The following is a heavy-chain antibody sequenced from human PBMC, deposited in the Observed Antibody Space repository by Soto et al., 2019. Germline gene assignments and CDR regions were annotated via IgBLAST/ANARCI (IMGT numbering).Heavy chain of an antibody. CDR3: ARGMQKIVVVPAASSTPLDV. Sequence: GGSLRLSCAASGFTFSSYAMHWVRQAPGKGLEWVAVISYDGSNKYYADSVKGRFTISRDNSKNTLYLQMNSLRAEDTAVYYCARGMQKIVVVPAASSTPLDVWGQGTTVTVSS. CDR1: GFTFSSYA. D-gene: IGHD2-2*01. J-gene: IGHJ6*02. CDR2: ISYDGSNK. V-gene: IGHV3-30-3*01.